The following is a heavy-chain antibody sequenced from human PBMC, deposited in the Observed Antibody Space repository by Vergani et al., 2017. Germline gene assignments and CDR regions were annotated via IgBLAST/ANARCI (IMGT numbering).Heavy chain of an antibody. J-gene: IGHJ3*02. Sequence: EVQLVESGGGLVQPGGSLRLSCAASGFTFSSYEMNWVRQAPGKGLEWVSYISSSGSTIYYADSVKGRFTISRDNSKNTLYLQMNSLRAEDTAVYYCARVLLTLVGCCAFDIWGQGTMVTVSS. CDR3: ARVLLTLVGCCAFDI. CDR1: GFTFSSYE. D-gene: IGHD1-26*01. V-gene: IGHV3-48*03. CDR2: ISSSGSTI.